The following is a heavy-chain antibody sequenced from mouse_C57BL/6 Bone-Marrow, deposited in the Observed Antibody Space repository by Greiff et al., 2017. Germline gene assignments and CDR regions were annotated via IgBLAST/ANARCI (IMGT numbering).Heavy chain of an antibody. CDR3: AREGRLWYSFDD. CDR2: IDPSDSET. J-gene: IGHJ2*01. D-gene: IGHD1-1*02. V-gene: IGHV1-52*01. Sequence: QVQLQQPGAELVRPGSSVKLSCKASGYTFTSYWMHWVKQRPIQGLEWIGNIDPSDSETHYNQKFKDKATLTVDKSSSTAYMQLSSLTSEDSAVYYCAREGRLWYSFDDWGQGTTLTVSS. CDR1: GYTFTSYW.